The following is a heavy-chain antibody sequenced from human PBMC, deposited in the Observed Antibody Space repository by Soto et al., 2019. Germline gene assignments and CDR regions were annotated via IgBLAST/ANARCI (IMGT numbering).Heavy chain of an antibody. CDR1: GFTFSDYY. D-gene: IGHD5-12*01. V-gene: IGHV3-11*01. Sequence: PGGSLRLSCAASGFTFSDYYMSWIRQAPGKGLEWVSYISSSGSTIYYADSVKGRFTISRDNAKNSLYLQMNSLRAEDTAVYYCARDRGRGRWLQLRGPYYYYGMGVWGQGTTVTVAS. CDR3: ARDRGRGRWLQLRGPYYYYGMGV. J-gene: IGHJ6*02. CDR2: ISSSGSTI.